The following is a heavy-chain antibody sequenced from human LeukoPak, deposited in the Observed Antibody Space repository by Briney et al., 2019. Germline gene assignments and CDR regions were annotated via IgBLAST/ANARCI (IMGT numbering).Heavy chain of an antibody. Sequence: GASVKVSCKVSGYTLTDYYIHWVRQAPGQGLEWMGRLNPSIGGTNYAQKFQGRVTMTRDTSTDTAYMHLSSLRSTDTAVYFCARALGVGFGQNAYYFDHWGQGTLVTVSS. D-gene: IGHD1-26*01. CDR1: GYTLTDYY. CDR3: ARALGVGFGQNAYYFDH. V-gene: IGHV1-2*06. CDR2: LNPSIGGT. J-gene: IGHJ4*02.